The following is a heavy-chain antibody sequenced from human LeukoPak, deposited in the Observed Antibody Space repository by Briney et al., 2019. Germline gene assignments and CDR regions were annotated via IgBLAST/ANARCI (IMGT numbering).Heavy chain of an antibody. V-gene: IGHV1-46*01. CDR1: GFTFTSYY. CDR2: INPSGGST. D-gene: IGHD2-8*01. Sequence: ASVKVSCKASGFTFTSYYMHWVRQAPGQGLEWMGIINPSGGSTSYAQKFQGRVTMTRDTSTSTVYMELSSLRSEDTAVYYCARAPYCTNGVCYMIAEYFQHWGQGTLVTVSS. J-gene: IGHJ1*01. CDR3: ARAPYCTNGVCYMIAEYFQH.